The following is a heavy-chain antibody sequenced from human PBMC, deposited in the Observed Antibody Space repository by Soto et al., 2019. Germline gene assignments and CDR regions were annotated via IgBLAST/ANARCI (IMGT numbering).Heavy chain of an antibody. D-gene: IGHD3-22*01. V-gene: IGHV3-73*01. J-gene: IGHJ6*02. CDR2: IRSKANSYAT. CDR3: TRRPLTYYYDSSGPRSRGYYYYYGMDV. CDR1: GFTFSIYA. Sequence: GGSLRLSCAASGFTFSIYAMHWVRQASGKGLEWVGRIRSKANSYATAYAASVKGRFTISRDDSKNTAYLQMNSLKTEDTAVYYCTRRPLTYYYDSSGPRSRGYYYYYGMDVWGQGTTVTVSS.